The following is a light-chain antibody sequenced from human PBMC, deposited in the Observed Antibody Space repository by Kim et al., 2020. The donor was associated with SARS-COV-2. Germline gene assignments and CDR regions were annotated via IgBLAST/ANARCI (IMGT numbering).Light chain of an antibody. CDR3: QSADSSGTSWV. CDR2: KDS. Sequence: SYELTQPPSVSVSPGQTARITCSGDALPKQYAYWYQQKPGQAPVLVIYKDSERPSGIPERFSGSSSVTTVTLTISGVQAEDEADYYCQSADSSGTSWVFG. CDR1: ALPKQY. V-gene: IGLV3-25*03. J-gene: IGLJ3*02.